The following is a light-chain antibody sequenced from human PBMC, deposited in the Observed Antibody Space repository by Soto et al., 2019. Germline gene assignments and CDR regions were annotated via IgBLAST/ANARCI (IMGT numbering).Light chain of an antibody. V-gene: IGKV3-20*01. CDR2: GAS. CDR3: QQYGSS. CDR1: QSVSSSY. Sequence: DIVFTQSTGTLSLSPGERASLSCRASQSVSSSYLAWYQQKPGQAPRLLIYGASSRATGIPDRFSGSGSGTDFTLTISRLEPEDFAVYYCQQYGSSFGQGTRLE. J-gene: IGKJ5*01.